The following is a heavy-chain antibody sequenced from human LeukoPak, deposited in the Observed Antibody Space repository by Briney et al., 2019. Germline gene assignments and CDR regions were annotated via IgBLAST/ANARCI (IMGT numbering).Heavy chain of an antibody. CDR1: GFTFSSYA. D-gene: IGHD3-10*01. CDR3: VKQIRGSGRGFDP. J-gene: IGHJ5*02. Sequence: RAGGSLRLSCAASGFTFSSYAMSWVRQAPGKGLKWVSGINGSGGGTYYADAMKGRFTISRDNSKNTLSLLMNSLRAEDTAEYYCVKQIRGSGRGFDPWGQEPLVVVSS. CDR2: INGSGGGT. V-gene: IGHV3-23*01.